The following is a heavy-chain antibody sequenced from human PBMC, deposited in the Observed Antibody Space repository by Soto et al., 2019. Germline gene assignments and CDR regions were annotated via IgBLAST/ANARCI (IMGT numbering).Heavy chain of an antibody. CDR3: ARRGSSSWYYPFDY. J-gene: IGHJ4*02. CDR2: IWYDGSNK. CDR1: GFTFSSYG. D-gene: IGHD6-13*01. Sequence: QVQLVESGGGVVQPGRSLRLSCAASGFTFSSYGMHWVRQAPGKGLEWVAVIWYDGSNKYYADSVKGRFTISRDNSKNTLYLQMNSLRAEDTAVYYCARRGSSSWYYPFDYWGQGTLVTVSS. V-gene: IGHV3-33*01.